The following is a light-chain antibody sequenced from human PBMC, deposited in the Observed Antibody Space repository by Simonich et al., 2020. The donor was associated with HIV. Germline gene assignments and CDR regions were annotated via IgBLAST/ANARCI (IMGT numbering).Light chain of an antibody. CDR3: CSYAGTGTWV. J-gene: IGLJ3*02. CDR1: SSNIGAGYD. CDR2: GNT. V-gene: IGLV1-40*01. Sequence: QSVLTQPPSVSGAPGQRVTIACTGSSSNIGAGYDVPWYQQLPGTAPKLLIYGNTNRPSGVPDRFSGSKSGNTASLTLSGLQAEDEADYYCCSYAGTGTWVFGGGTKLTVL.